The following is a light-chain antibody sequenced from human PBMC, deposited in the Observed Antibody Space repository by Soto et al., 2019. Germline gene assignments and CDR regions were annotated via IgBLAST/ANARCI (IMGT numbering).Light chain of an antibody. CDR2: GAS. CDR1: QSVSSSY. CDR3: QQYGSSPSFN. V-gene: IGKV3-20*01. Sequence: EIVLTQSPGTLSLSPGERATLSCRASQSVSSSYLAWYQQKPGQAPRLLIYGASGRATGIPDRFSGSGSGTDFTLTISRLEPEDFAVYYCQQYGSSPSFNFGPGTKVDIK. J-gene: IGKJ3*01.